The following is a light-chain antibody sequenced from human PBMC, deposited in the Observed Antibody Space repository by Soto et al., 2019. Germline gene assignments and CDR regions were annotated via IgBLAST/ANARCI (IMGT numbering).Light chain of an antibody. CDR2: GNS. CDR1: SSNIGAGYD. J-gene: IGLJ1*01. Sequence: QSVLTQPPSVSGAPGQRVTISCTGSSSNIGAGYDVHWYQQLPGTAPKLLIYGNSNRPSGVPDRFSGSKSGTSASLAIAGLQAEDEADYYCQSYDSSTHYVFGTGTKVTDL. CDR3: QSYDSSTHYV. V-gene: IGLV1-40*01.